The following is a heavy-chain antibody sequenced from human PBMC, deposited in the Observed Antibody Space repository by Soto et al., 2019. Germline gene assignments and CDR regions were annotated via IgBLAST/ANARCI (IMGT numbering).Heavy chain of an antibody. CDR1: GFTFSSYG. Sequence: GGSLRLSCAASGFTFSSYGMHWVRQAPGKGLEWVAVIWYDGSNKYYADSVKGRFTISRDNSKNTLYLQMNSLRAEDKAVYYCARDRPNNSWGSSFDYWGQGTLVTVSS. CDR3: ARDRPNNSWGSSFDY. V-gene: IGHV3-33*01. D-gene: IGHD3-16*01. CDR2: IWYDGSNK. J-gene: IGHJ4*02.